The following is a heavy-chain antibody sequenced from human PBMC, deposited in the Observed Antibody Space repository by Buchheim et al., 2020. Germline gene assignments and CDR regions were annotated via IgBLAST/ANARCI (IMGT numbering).Heavy chain of an antibody. D-gene: IGHD5-18*01. CDR2: ISSSSSYI. Sequence: EVQLVESGGGLVQPGGSLRLSCAASGFTFSGYSMNWIRQAPGKGLEWVSYISSSSSYIYYADSVKGRFTISRDNAKNSLYLQMISLRAEDTAVYYCARGWIQLSPTYFDYWGQGTL. V-gene: IGHV3-48*04. J-gene: IGHJ4*02. CDR1: GFTFSGYS. CDR3: ARGWIQLSPTYFDY.